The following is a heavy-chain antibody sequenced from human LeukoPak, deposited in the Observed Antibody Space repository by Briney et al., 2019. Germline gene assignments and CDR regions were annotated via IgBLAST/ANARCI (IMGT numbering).Heavy chain of an antibody. CDR2: IISKAYGGTT. V-gene: IGHV3-49*03. J-gene: IGHJ4*02. D-gene: IGHD6-13*01. CDR3: TRGWYSSSWSFDY. CDR1: GFTFGDYA. Sequence: GGSLRLSCTASGFTFGDYAMSWFRQAPGKGLEWVGFIISKAYGGTTEYAASVKGRFTISRDDSKSIAYLQMSSLKTEDTAVYYCTRGWYSSSWSFDYWGQGTLVTVSS.